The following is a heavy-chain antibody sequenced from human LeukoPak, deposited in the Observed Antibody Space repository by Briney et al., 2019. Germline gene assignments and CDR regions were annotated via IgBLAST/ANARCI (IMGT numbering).Heavy chain of an antibody. Sequence: SETLSLTCTVSGGSISSYYWSWIWQPPGKGLEWIGYIYYSGSTNYNPSLKSRVTISVDTSKNQFSLKLSSVTAADTAVYYCARHSPAMVRGVICDAFHIWGRGTMVTVSS. CDR3: ARHSPAMVRGVICDAFHI. D-gene: IGHD3-10*01. CDR1: GGSISSYY. J-gene: IGHJ3*02. CDR2: IYYSGST. V-gene: IGHV4-59*08.